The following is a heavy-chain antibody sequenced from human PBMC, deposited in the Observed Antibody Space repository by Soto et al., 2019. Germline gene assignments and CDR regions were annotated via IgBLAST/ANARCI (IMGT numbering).Heavy chain of an antibody. Sequence: PGGSLRISCAASVFTFSTYWMDWVGQAPGKGLDWVANIKEDGREKYYVDSVKGRFTISIDNTKSSLYLQMNSLRAEDTSVYYCVRGYSTYAYWGQGTMVTVSS. CDR2: IKEDGREK. V-gene: IGHV3-7*03. CDR3: VRGYSTYAY. CDR1: VFTFSTYW. D-gene: IGHD4-4*01. J-gene: IGHJ4*02.